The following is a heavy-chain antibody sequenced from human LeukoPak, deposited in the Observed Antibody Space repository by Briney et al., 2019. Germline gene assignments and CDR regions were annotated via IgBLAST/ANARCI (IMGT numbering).Heavy chain of an antibody. D-gene: IGHD1-26*01. CDR1: GFTFSSYA. Sequence: GGSLRLSCAASGFTFSSYAMSWVRQAPGKGLEWVSAISGSGGSTYYADSVKGRFTISRDNSKNTLYLQMNSLRAEDTAVYYCARDRRSWVGAMGDWGQGTLVTVSS. CDR2: ISGSGGST. CDR3: ARDRRSWVGAMGD. V-gene: IGHV3-23*01. J-gene: IGHJ4*02.